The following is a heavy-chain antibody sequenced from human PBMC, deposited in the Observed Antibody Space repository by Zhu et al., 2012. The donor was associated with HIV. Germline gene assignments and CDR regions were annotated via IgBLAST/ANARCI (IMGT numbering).Heavy chain of an antibody. CDR3: TRGKTSDYNWDFEH. CDR2: LKPRGGR. J-gene: IGHJ1*01. CDR1: GYEFIDCT. Sequence: QVQLVQSGGQMKKPGESMRISCRASGYEFIDCTLNWIRLAPGKRPEWMGWLKPRGGRQLRTSTSGQSDHDSRRLFRHSLLELRSLTVDDTAVYFCTRGKTSDYNWDFEHWGRGTPVIVSS. D-gene: IGHD3-16*01. V-gene: IGHV1-2*07.